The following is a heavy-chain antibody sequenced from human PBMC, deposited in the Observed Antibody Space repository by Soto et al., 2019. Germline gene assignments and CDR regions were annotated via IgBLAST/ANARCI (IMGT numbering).Heavy chain of an antibody. CDR1: GGTCSSYA. D-gene: IGHD3-10*01. CDR3: ARLVMVRGVIIHYYYYYGMDV. J-gene: IGHJ6*02. V-gene: IGHV1-69*13. Sequence: SVKVSCKASGGTCSSYAISWVRQAPGQGLEWMGGIIPIFGTANYAQKFQGRVTITADESTSTAYMELSSLRSEDTAVYYCARLVMVRGVIIHYYYYYGMDVWGQRTTVTVSS. CDR2: IIPIFGTA.